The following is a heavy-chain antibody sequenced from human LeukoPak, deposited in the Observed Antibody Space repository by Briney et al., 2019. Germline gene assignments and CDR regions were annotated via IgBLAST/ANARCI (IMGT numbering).Heavy chain of an antibody. CDR3: ARAYYYDSSGYPYYFDY. V-gene: IGHV1-69*13. D-gene: IGHD3-22*01. CDR1: GGTFSSYA. Sequence: GASVKVSCEASGGTFSSYAISWVRQAPGQGLERMGGIIPIFGTANYAQKFQGRVTITADESTSTAYMELSSLRSEDTAVYYCARAYYYDSSGYPYYFDYWGQGTLVTVSS. CDR2: IIPIFGTA. J-gene: IGHJ4*02.